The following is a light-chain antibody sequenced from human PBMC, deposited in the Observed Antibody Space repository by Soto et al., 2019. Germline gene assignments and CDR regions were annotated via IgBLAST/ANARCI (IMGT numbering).Light chain of an antibody. J-gene: IGLJ1*01. CDR1: SSNIGAGYD. CDR2: ANN. CDR3: QCYDTNLRGV. Sequence: QSVLTQPPSVSGAPRHRVTISCTGISSNIGAGYDVHWYQQFPGTAPKLLIYANNNRPSGVPDRFSASKSGTSASLAITGLQADDEADYYCQCYDTNLRGVFGTGTKLTVL. V-gene: IGLV1-40*01.